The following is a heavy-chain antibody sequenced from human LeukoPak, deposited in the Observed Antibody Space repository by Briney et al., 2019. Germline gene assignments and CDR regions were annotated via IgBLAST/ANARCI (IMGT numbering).Heavy chain of an antibody. CDR1: GFTVSSNY. CDR2: IYSGGST. J-gene: IGHJ4*02. V-gene: IGHV3-66*02. D-gene: IGHD3-3*01. CDR3: ARDARYYDFWSGYYQY. Sequence: AGGSLRLSCAASGFTVSSNYMGWVRQAPGKGLEWVSVIYSGGSTYYADSVKGRFTISRDNSKNTLYLQMNSLRAEDTAVYYCARDARYYDFWSGYYQYWGQGTLVTVSS.